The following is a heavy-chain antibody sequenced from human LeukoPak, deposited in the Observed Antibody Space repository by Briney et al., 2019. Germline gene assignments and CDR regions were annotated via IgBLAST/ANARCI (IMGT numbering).Heavy chain of an antibody. CDR3: ARSKLRFLAYNYYGMDV. CDR2: IIPIFGTA. Sequence: ASVKVSCKASGGTFSSYAISWVRQAPGQGLEWMGGIIPIFGTANYAQKFQGRVTITADESTSTAYMELSSLRSEDTAVYYCARSKLRFLAYNYYGMDVWGQGTTVTVSS. J-gene: IGHJ6*02. D-gene: IGHD3-3*01. CDR1: GGTFSSYA. V-gene: IGHV1-69*13.